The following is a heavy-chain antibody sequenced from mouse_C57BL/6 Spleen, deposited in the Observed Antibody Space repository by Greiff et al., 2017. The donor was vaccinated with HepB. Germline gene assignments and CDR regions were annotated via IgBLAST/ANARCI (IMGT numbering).Heavy chain of an antibody. V-gene: IGHV1-18*01. J-gene: IGHJ2*01. D-gene: IGHD1-1*01. CDR2: INPNNGGT. CDR1: GYTFTDYN. Sequence: VQLQQSGPELVKPGASVKIPCKASGYTFTDYNMDWVKQSHGKSLEWIGDINPNNGGTSYNQKFKGKATLTVDKSSSTAYMELRSLTSEDTAVYYCARSLYYYGSSHFDYWGQGTTLTVSS. CDR3: ARSLYYYGSSHFDY.